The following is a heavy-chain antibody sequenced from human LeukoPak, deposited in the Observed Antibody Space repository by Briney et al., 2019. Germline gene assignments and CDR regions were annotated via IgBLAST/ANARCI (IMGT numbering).Heavy chain of an antibody. D-gene: IGHD3-10*01. Sequence: SETLSLTCAVYGGSFNAYYWSWIRQPPGKGLEWIGEIDHSGSTNYNPSLKSRVTLSVDTSKNQFSLNLSSVTAADTAVYHCARRVGFGEHDAFDIWGQGTMVTVSS. CDR2: IDHSGST. CDR3: ARRVGFGEHDAFDI. J-gene: IGHJ3*02. V-gene: IGHV4-34*01. CDR1: GGSFNAYY.